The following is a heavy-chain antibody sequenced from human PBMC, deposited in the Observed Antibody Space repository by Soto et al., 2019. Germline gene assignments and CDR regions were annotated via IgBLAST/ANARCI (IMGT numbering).Heavy chain of an antibody. J-gene: IGHJ6*02. D-gene: IGHD1-1*01. CDR3: VKGYWKGDV. V-gene: IGHV3-23*01. CDR1: GFTFSTYA. Sequence: GGSLRLSCAASGFTFSTYAMNWVRQAPGNGLKWVSAISGSGGSIHYADSVKGRFTISRDNSKNTLYLQMNSLRDEDTAVYHCVKGYWKGDVWGQGTTVTVSS. CDR2: ISGSGGSI.